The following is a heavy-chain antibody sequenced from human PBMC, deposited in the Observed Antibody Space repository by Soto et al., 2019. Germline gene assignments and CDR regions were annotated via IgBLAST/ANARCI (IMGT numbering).Heavy chain of an antibody. Sequence: ASVKVSCTASGYTFTSYAMHWVRQAPGQRLEWMGWINAGNGNTKYSQKFQGRATITRDTSASTAYMELSSLRSEDTAVYYCARGGYSYGYVFVFDYWGQGTLVTVS. V-gene: IGHV1-3*01. CDR2: INAGNGNT. J-gene: IGHJ4*02. D-gene: IGHD5-18*01. CDR1: GYTFTSYA. CDR3: ARGGYSYGYVFVFDY.